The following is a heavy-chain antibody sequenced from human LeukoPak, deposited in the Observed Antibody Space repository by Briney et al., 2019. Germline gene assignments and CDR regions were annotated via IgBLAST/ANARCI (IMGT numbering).Heavy chain of an antibody. Sequence: GGSLRLSCAASGFTFSSYSMSWVRQAPGKGLEWVSAISGSGGSTYYADSVKGRFTISRDNSKNTLYLQMNSLRAEDTAVYYCAKDRYSSGWYLTAYFDYWGQGTLVTVSS. J-gene: IGHJ4*02. D-gene: IGHD6-19*01. CDR1: GFTFSSYS. CDR2: ISGSGGST. V-gene: IGHV3-23*01. CDR3: AKDRYSSGWYLTAYFDY.